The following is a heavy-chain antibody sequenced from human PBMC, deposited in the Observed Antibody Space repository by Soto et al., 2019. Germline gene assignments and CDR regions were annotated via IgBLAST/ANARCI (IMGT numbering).Heavy chain of an antibody. CDR1: GYTFTSYA. CDR2: INAGNGNT. J-gene: IGHJ5*02. D-gene: IGHD3-3*01. Sequence: QVQLVQSGAEEKKPGASVKVSCKASGYTFTSYAMHWVRQAPGQRLEWMGWINAGNGNTKYSQKCQGRVTITRDTSASTAYRELSSLRSEDTAVYYCARDRTIFGVVARRVVGWFDPWGQGTLVTVSS. V-gene: IGHV1-3*05. CDR3: ARDRTIFGVVARRVVGWFDP.